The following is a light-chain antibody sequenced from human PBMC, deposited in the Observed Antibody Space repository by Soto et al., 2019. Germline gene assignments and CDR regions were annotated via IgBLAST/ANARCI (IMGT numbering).Light chain of an antibody. CDR2: EAS. Sequence: DIQMTQSPSTMSTSVGDRATITCRASQSISKWLAWFQQKAGKAPKLLIYEASKLATGVPSRISGSGSGTEFTLTINSLQPDDFATYYCQQYNSYWTFGQGTKVDIK. J-gene: IGKJ1*01. CDR3: QQYNSYWT. CDR1: QSISKW. V-gene: IGKV1-5*03.